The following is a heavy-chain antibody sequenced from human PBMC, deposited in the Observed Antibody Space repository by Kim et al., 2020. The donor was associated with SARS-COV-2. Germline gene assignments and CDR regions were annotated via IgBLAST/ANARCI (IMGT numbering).Heavy chain of an antibody. D-gene: IGHD2-15*01. CDR2: ITSKKDGETT. CDR1: GFTFSNVW. CDR3: ATGGPRSSYFDR. V-gene: IGHV3-15*01. J-gene: IGHJ4*02. Sequence: GGSLRLSCAASGFTFSNVWMHWVRQAPGRGPEWVGRITSKKDGETTDYGAPGKGRVTISRDDSKTTVHLQMNSLNNEDTAVYYCATGGPRSSYFDRWGQGTMVTVSS.